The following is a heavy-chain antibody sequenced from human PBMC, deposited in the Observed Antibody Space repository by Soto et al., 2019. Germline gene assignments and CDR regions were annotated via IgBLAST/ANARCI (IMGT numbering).Heavy chain of an antibody. V-gene: IGHV4-39*01. J-gene: IGHJ4*02. CDR2: IYYSGST. Sequence: SETLSLTCTVSGGSIRSTSSYWGWIRQPPGKGLEWIGSIYYSGSTYYNPSLKSRVTISVDTSKNQFSLKLSSVTAADTAVYYCARLSGTYDSFDDWGQGTLVTVSS. CDR1: GGSIRSTSSY. D-gene: IGHD1-26*01. CDR3: ARLSGTYDSFDD.